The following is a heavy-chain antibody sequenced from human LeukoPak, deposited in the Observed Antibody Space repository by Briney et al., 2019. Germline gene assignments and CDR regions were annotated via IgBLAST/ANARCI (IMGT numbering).Heavy chain of an antibody. CDR1: GFTFSSYG. CDR2: IWYDGSNK. D-gene: IGHD2-2*01. Sequence: GGSLRLSCAASGFTFSSYGMHWVRQAPGKGLEWVAVIWYDGSNKYYADSVKGRFTISRDNSKNTLHLQMNSLRAEDTAVYYCAKGLDCSSTSCYYYYYYGMDVWGQGTTVTVSS. J-gene: IGHJ6*02. V-gene: IGHV3-33*06. CDR3: AKGLDCSSTSCYYYYYYGMDV.